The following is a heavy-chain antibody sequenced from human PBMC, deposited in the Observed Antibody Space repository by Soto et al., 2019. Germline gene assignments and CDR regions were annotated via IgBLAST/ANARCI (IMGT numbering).Heavy chain of an antibody. D-gene: IGHD3-10*01. CDR3: ARYKRYYTGSGSYAYYFGLDV. J-gene: IGHJ6*02. V-gene: IGHV4-61*01. Sequence: QVQLQESGPGLVKPSETLSLTCTVSGDSVISGSYYWSWIRQPPGTGLEWMGYISYSGITKYNPSLKSRVTISLDTSKNQFSLKLSSVTAADTAVYYCARYKRYYTGSGSYAYYFGLDVWGQGTTVTVSS. CDR2: ISYSGIT. CDR1: GDSVISGSYY.